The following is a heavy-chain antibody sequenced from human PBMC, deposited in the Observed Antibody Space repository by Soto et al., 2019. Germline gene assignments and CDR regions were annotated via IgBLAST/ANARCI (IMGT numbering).Heavy chain of an antibody. CDR3: ANLIGMDIMITFGGVIGYDAFDI. D-gene: IGHD3-16*02. V-gene: IGHV3-23*01. Sequence: GGSLRLSCAASGFTFSSYAMSWVRQAPGKGLEWVSAISGSGGSTYYADSVKGRSTISRDNSKNTLYLQMNSLRAEDTAVYYCANLIGMDIMITFGGVIGYDAFDIWGQGTMVTVSS. CDR1: GFTFSSYA. J-gene: IGHJ3*02. CDR2: ISGSGGST.